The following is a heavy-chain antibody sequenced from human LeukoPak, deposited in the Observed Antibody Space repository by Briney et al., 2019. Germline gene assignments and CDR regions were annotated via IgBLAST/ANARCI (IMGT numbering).Heavy chain of an antibody. CDR2: IYYSGST. J-gene: IGHJ4*02. CDR1: GGSISSYY. CDR3: ASLGGSSWYSDY. V-gene: IGHV4-59*01. Sequence: SETLSLTCTVSGGSISSYYWSWIRQPPGKGLEWIGYIYYSGSTNYNPSLKSRVTISVDTSKNQFSLKLSSVTAADTAVYYCASLGGSSWYSDYWGQGTLVTVSS. D-gene: IGHD6-13*01.